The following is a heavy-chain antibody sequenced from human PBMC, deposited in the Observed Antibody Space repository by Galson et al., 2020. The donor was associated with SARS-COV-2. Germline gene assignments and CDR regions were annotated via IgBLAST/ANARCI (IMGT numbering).Heavy chain of an antibody. V-gene: IGHV4-31*03. CDR3: ARVHRGYYYYGMDV. J-gene: IGHJ6*02. Sequence: SQTLSLTCTVSGGSISSGGYYWSWIRQHPGKGLEWIGYIYYSGSTYYNPSLKSRVTISVDTSKNQFSLKLSSVTAADTAVYYCARVHRGYYYYGMDVWGQGTTVTVSS. CDR1: GGSISSGGYY. CDR2: IYYSGST. D-gene: IGHD2-21*01.